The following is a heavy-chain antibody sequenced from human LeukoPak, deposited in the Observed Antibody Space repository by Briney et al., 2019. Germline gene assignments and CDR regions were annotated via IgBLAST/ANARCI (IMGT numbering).Heavy chain of an antibody. CDR2: INHSGST. CDR1: GGSFSGYY. J-gene: IGHJ4*02. D-gene: IGHD3-22*01. Sequence: SETLSLTCAVYGGSFSGYYWSWIRHPPGKGLEWIGEINHSGSTNYNPSLKSRVTISVDTSKNQFSLKLSSVTAADTAVYYCARGVSYYYDSSGYYYDYWGQGTLVTVSS. V-gene: IGHV4-34*01. CDR3: ARGVSYYYDSSGYYYDY.